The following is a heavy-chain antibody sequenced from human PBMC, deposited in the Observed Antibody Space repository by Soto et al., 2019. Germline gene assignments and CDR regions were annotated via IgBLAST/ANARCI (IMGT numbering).Heavy chain of an antibody. CDR3: AAPFDVTVTHGGNYYYGMDV. CDR2: INPSGGST. Sequence: ASVKVSCKASGYTFTSYYMHWVRQAPGQGLEWMGIINPSGGSTSYAQKFQGRVTMTRDTSTSTVYMELSSLRSEDTAVYYCAAPFDVTVTHGGNYYYGMDVWGQGTTVTVSS. D-gene: IGHD4-4*01. CDR1: GYTFTSYY. J-gene: IGHJ6*02. V-gene: IGHV1-46*01.